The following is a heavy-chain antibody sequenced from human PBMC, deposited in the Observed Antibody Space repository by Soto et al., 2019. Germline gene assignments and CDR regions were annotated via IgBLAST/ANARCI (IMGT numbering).Heavy chain of an antibody. D-gene: IGHD2-2*01. CDR1: GYIFTNSW. V-gene: IGHV5-51*01. Sequence: GESLKISCKGSGYIFTNSWIGWVRQMPGKGLEWMGIIYPGDSDTRYSPSFQGQVTISADKSITTAYPQWSSLTASDTAMYYCARLQAAMPAAAGMDVWGQGTAVTVSS. J-gene: IGHJ6*02. CDR2: IYPGDSDT. CDR3: ARLQAAMPAAAGMDV.